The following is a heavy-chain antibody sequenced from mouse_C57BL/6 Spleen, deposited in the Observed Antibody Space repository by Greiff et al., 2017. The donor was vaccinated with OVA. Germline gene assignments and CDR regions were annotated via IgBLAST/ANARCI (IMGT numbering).Heavy chain of an antibody. J-gene: IGHJ4*01. Sequence: EVKLVESGGGLVKPGGSLKLSCAASGFTFSDYGMHWVRQAPEKGLEWVAYISSGSSTIYYADTVKGRFTISRDNAKNTLFLQMTSLRSEDTAMYYCARLTTRDAMDYWGQGTSVTVSS. D-gene: IGHD1-1*01. CDR1: GFTFSDYG. CDR3: ARLTTRDAMDY. CDR2: ISSGSSTI. V-gene: IGHV5-17*01.